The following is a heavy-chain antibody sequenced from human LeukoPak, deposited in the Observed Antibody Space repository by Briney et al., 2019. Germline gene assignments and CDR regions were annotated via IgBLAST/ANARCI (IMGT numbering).Heavy chain of an antibody. Sequence: PGGSLRLSCAVSGITLSNYGMSWVRQAPGKGLEWVAGISDSGGNTKYADSVKGRFTISSDNPKNTRNLQMNSLRAEDTAVYFCAKRGVVIRVILVGFHKEAYYFESWGQGALVTVSS. J-gene: IGHJ4*02. V-gene: IGHV3-23*01. D-gene: IGHD3/OR15-3a*01. CDR3: AKRGVVIRVILVGFHKEAYYFES. CDR1: GITLSNYG. CDR2: ISDSGGNT.